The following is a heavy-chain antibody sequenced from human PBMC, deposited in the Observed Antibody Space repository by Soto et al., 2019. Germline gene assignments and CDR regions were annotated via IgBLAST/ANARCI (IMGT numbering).Heavy chain of an antibody. D-gene: IGHD2-15*01. J-gene: IGHJ4*02. V-gene: IGHV1-8*01. CDR1: GYTFTSYD. CDR3: ARGEEYCSGGSCRPPNDY. Sequence: QVQLVQSGAEVKKPGASVKVSCKASGYTFTSYDINWVRQATGQGLEWMGWMNPNSGNTGYAQKFQGRVTMTRNTSISTAYMELSSLRSDDTAVYYCARGEEYCSGGSCRPPNDYWGQGTLVTVSS. CDR2: MNPNSGNT.